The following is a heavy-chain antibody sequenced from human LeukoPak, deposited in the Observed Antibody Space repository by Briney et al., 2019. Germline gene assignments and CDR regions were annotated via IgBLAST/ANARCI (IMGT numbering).Heavy chain of an antibody. Sequence: SETLSLTCTVSGGSISSGGYYWSWIRQHPGKGLEWIGYIYYSGSTYYNPSLKSRVTISVDTSKNQFSLSLSSVTAADTAVYYCARYGDYIFDHWGQGTLVTVSS. D-gene: IGHD4-17*01. CDR2: IYYSGST. V-gene: IGHV4-31*03. J-gene: IGHJ4*02. CDR3: ARYGDYIFDH. CDR1: GGSISSGGYY.